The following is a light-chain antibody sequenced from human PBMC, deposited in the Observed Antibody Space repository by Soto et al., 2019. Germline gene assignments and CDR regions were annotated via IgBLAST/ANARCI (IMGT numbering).Light chain of an antibody. CDR3: PSYSAIKTGV. J-gene: IGLJ3*02. CDR2: EVS. V-gene: IGLV2-14*01. Sequence: QSVLTQPASVSGSPGQSITISCTGTSSDIGAYTYVSWYQHPPDKAPKLIIYEVSNRPSGVSNRFSGSKSGNVASLTISGLQAEDEADYYCPSYSAIKTGVFGGGTKVNVL. CDR1: SSDIGAYTY.